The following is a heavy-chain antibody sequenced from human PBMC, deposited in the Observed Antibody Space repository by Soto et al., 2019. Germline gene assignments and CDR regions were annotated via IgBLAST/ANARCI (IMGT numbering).Heavy chain of an antibody. CDR1: GFTFSSYA. D-gene: IGHD4-4*01. CDR3: ARDRVTTVGYYYYGMDV. CDR2: ISYDGSNK. Sequence: GGSLRLSCAASGFTFSSYAMHWVRQAPGKGLEWVAVISYDGSNKYYADSVKGRFTISRDNSKNTLYLQMNSLRAEDTAVYYCARDRVTTVGYYYYGMDVWGQGTTVTVSS. V-gene: IGHV3-30-3*01. J-gene: IGHJ6*02.